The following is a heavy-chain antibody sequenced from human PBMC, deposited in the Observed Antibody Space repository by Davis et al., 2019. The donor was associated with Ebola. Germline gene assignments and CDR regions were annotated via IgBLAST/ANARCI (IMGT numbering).Heavy chain of an antibody. V-gene: IGHV3-21*01. Sequence: GGSLRLSCAASGFTFSTYTMTWVRQAPGKGLEWVSPISISSAFIYYADSVKGRFTVSRDNAKNSLSLQMNSLRAEDTAVYYCAGGESGWDASDIWGRGTMVTVSS. J-gene: IGHJ3*02. CDR3: AGGESGWDASDI. D-gene: IGHD6-19*01. CDR2: ISISSAFI. CDR1: GFTFSTYT.